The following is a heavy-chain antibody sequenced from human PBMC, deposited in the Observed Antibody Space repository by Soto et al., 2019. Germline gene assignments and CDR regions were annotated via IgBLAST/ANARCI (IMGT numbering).Heavy chain of an antibody. CDR2: IRNKVNGYAT. D-gene: IGHD3-10*01. V-gene: IGHV3-73*01. CDR1: GFTFNIAA. J-gene: IGHJ6*02. Sequence: PGGSLRLSCAASGFTFNIAAIHWVRQASGKGLEWVGLIRNKVNGYATAYAPSVKGRITVSRDDSKNTLYLQMNSLKTEDTAVYYCTTDRPLRGFYYYYGMDVWGQGTTVTVSS. CDR3: TTDRPLRGFYYYYGMDV.